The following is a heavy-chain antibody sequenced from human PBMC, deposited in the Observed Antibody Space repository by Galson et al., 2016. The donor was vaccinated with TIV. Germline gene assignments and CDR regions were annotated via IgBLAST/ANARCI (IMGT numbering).Heavy chain of an antibody. Sequence: SLRLSCAASGFTFDDYAMYWVRQAPGKGLEWVSVISWSSDSIGYADSVKGRFTISRDNGKNSLYLEMNSLREEDTAFYYCAKSDTIFGVVIGYDAFDVCGQGTLVTVSS. CDR3: AKSDTIFGVVIGYDAFDV. V-gene: IGHV3-9*01. CDR1: GFTFDDYA. CDR2: ISWSSDSI. J-gene: IGHJ3*01. D-gene: IGHD3-3*01.